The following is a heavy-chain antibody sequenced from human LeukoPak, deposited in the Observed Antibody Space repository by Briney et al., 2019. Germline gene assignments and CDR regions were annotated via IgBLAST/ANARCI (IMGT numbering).Heavy chain of an antibody. J-gene: IGHJ5*02. D-gene: IGHD5-12*01. V-gene: IGHV1-69*13. Sequence: VASVKVSCKASGGTFSSYAISWVRQAPGQGLEWMGGIIPIFGTANYAQKFQGRVTITADESTSTAYMELSSLRSEDTAVYYCARARVGGGYDTNWFDPWGQETLVTVSS. CDR2: IIPIFGTA. CDR3: ARARVGGGYDTNWFDP. CDR1: GGTFSSYA.